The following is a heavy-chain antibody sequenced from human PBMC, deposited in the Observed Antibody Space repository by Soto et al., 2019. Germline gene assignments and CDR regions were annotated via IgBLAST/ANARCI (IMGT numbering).Heavy chain of an antibody. D-gene: IGHD6-19*01. CDR2: ISGSGGST. J-gene: IGHJ4*02. V-gene: IGHV3-23*01. CDR1: GFTFSSYA. CDR3: AKDLRGIAVAGTFFVDY. Sequence: GGSLRLSCAASGFTFSSYAMSWVRQAPGKGLEWVSAISGSGGSTYYADSVKGRFTITRDNSKNTLYLQMNSLRAEDTAVYYCAKDLRGIAVAGTFFVDYWGQGTLVTVSS.